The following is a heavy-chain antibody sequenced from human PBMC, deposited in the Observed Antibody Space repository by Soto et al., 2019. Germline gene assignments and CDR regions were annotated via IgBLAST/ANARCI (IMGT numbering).Heavy chain of an antibody. CDR1: GGTFSSYA. Sequence: SVKVSCKASGGTFSSYAISWVRQAPGQGLEWMGGIIPIFGTANYAQKFQGRVTITADESTSTAYMELSSLRSEDTAVYYCARGAYCXGDCYSVPHHYYYGMDVWGQGTTVTVSS. CDR3: ARGAYCXGDCYSVPHHYYYGMDV. CDR2: IIPIFGTA. J-gene: IGHJ6*02. V-gene: IGHV1-69*13. D-gene: IGHD2-21*02.